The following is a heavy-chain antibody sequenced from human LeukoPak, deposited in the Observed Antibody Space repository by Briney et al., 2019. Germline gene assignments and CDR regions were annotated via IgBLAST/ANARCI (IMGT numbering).Heavy chain of an antibody. D-gene: IGHD6-13*01. J-gene: IGHJ4*02. Sequence: ASVKVSCKASGYTFTGYYMHWVRQAPGQGLEWMGWINPNSGGTNYAQKFQGRVTMTRDTSISTAYMELSRLRSDDTAVYYCARKSPSSSWYLVYWGQGTLVTVSS. CDR1: GYTFTGYY. V-gene: IGHV1-2*02. CDR3: ARKSPSSSWYLVY. CDR2: INPNSGGT.